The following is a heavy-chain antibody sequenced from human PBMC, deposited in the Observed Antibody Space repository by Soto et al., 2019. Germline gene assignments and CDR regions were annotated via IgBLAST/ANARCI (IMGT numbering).Heavy chain of an antibody. CDR1: GFTFSSYG. D-gene: IGHD4-17*01. CDR2: IWYDGSNK. V-gene: IGHV3-33*01. J-gene: IGHJ5*02. Sequence: QVQLVESGGGVVQPGRSLRLSCAASGFTFSSYGMHWVRQAPGKGLEWVAVIWYDGSNKYYADSVKGRFTISRDNAKNTLYLEMNSLRAEDTAVYYWARDYYGDYVGWVAPWGQGTLVTVSS. CDR3: ARDYYGDYVGWVAP.